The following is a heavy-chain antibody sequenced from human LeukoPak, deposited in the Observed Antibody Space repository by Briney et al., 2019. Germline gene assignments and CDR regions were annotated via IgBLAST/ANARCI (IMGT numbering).Heavy chain of an antibody. J-gene: IGHJ4*02. Sequence: GGSLRLSCAASGFIFNNYWMSWVRQAPGKGLEWVANIKQDGSEKHYVDSMKGRFTISRDNAKNSLYLQMNSLEVEDTAVYYCARIGYSSSGFDYWGQGTLVTVSS. V-gene: IGHV3-7*01. CDR1: GFIFNNYW. CDR2: IKQDGSEK. D-gene: IGHD6-6*01. CDR3: ARIGYSSSGFDY.